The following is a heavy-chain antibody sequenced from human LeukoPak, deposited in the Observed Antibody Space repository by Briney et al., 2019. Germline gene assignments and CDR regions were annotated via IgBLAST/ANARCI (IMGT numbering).Heavy chain of an antibody. Sequence: AASVTVSCKASGYTFTSYYMHWVRQAPGQGLEWMGIINPSGGSTSYAQKFQGRVTMTRDTSTSTVYMELSSLRSEDTAVYYCAREAVWWLSFASRLDYWGQGTLVTVSS. CDR1: GYTFTSYY. V-gene: IGHV1-46*01. D-gene: IGHD5-12*01. CDR2: INPSGGST. J-gene: IGHJ4*02. CDR3: AREAVWWLSFASRLDY.